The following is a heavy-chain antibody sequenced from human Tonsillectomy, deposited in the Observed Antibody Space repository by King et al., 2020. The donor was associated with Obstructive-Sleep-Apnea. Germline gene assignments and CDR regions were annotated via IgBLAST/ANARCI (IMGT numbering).Heavy chain of an antibody. CDR1: GFSFNNYG. J-gene: IGHJ4*02. CDR3: AKDSHPNSWYLLYYFDC. D-gene: IGHD6-13*01. CDR2: IRYDGNDK. Sequence: VQLVESGGGVVQPGGSLRLSCAASGFSFNNYGMHWVRQAPGKGLEWVAFIRYDGNDKYYADSMKGRFTVSRDNSNNTVYLLMDSLRPEDTAVYYCAKDSHPNSWYLLYYFDCWGQGIPVTVSS. V-gene: IGHV3-30*02.